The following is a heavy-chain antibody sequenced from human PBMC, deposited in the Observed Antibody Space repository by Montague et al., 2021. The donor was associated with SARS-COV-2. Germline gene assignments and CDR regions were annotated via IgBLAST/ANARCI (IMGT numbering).Heavy chain of an antibody. V-gene: IGHV4-59*01. J-gene: IGHJ6*02. CDR3: ARGGGYYNYGSDV. CDR2: IYYSGST. CDR1: GGSISNYY. Sequence: SETLSLTCTVSGGSISNYYWSWIRQPPERGLDRIGYIYYSGSTDYSPSLTSRVTISLDTSKNQFSLKLTSETAADTAVYYCARGGGYYNYGSDVWGPGTTVTVSS. D-gene: IGHD3-10*01.